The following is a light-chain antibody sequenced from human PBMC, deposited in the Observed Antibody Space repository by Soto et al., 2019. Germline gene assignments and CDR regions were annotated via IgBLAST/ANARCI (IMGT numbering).Light chain of an antibody. CDR2: QDS. CDR1: KLGDKY. CDR3: QAWDSSHVV. Sequence: SYELTQPPSVSVSPGQTASITCSGDKLGDKYACWYQQKPGQSPVLVIYQDSKRPSGIPERFSGSNSGNTATLTISGTQAMDEADYYCQAWDSSHVVFGGGTKVNVL. V-gene: IGLV3-1*01. J-gene: IGLJ2*01.